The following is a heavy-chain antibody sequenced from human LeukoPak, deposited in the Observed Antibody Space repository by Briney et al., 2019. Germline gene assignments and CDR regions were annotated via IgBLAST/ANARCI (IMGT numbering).Heavy chain of an antibody. CDR3: ARQIGAGRWSFDY. V-gene: IGHV4-59*08. CDR1: GASISLNY. CDR2: SYSGGRT. D-gene: IGHD4-23*01. Sequence: SETLSLTCNVSGASISLNYWSWIRQPPGKGLEWIVYSYSGGRTDFNPSLKSRVTISIDTSENQFSLKLASVTAADTAVYYCARQIGAGRWSFDYWGQGTLVTVSS. J-gene: IGHJ4*02.